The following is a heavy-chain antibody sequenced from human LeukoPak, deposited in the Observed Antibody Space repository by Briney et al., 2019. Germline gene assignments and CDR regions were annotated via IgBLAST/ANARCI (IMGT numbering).Heavy chain of an antibody. CDR1: GFTFSTYE. Sequence: GGSLRLSCAASGFTFSTYEMTWVRQSPGKGLEWVSYISSSGSTIYYADSVKGRFTISRDNARNSLYLQMNSLTAEDTAVHYCVRAHHPGGWFDPWGQGTLVTVPS. CDR2: ISSSGSTI. V-gene: IGHV3-48*03. D-gene: IGHD3-10*01. CDR3: VRAHHPGGWFDP. J-gene: IGHJ5*02.